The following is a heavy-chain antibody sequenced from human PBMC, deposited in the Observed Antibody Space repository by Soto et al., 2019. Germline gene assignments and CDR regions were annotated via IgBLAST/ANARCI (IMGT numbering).Heavy chain of an antibody. V-gene: IGHV1-2*02. CDR3: ARIEIGLMVYAIGNGMDG. D-gene: IGHD2-8*01. J-gene: IGHJ6*02. CDR1: GYTFTGYY. Sequence: ASVKVSCTASGYTFTGYYMHWVRQAPGQGLEWMGWINPNSGGTNYAQKFQGRVTMTRDTSISTAYMELSRLRSDDTAAYYCARIEIGLMVYAIGNGMDGWGQGTTVTVSS. CDR2: INPNSGGT.